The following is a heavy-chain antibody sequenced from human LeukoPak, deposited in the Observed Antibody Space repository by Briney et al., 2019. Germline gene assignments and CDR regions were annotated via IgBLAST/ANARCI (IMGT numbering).Heavy chain of an antibody. CDR3: ARPHRYSGSYFDY. D-gene: IGHD1-26*01. Sequence: ASVKVSCKASGYTFTSNYMHWVRQAPGQGLEWMGIINPSGGSTSYAQKFQGRVTMTTDTSTSTAYMELRSLRSDDTAVYYCARPHRYSGSYFDYWGQGTLVTVSS. V-gene: IGHV1-46*01. CDR1: GYTFTSNY. CDR2: INPSGGST. J-gene: IGHJ4*02.